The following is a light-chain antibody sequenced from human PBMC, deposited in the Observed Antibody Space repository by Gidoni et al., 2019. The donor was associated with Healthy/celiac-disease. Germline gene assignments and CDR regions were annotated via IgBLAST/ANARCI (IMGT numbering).Light chain of an antibody. CDR3: QQRSNWPPT. Sequence: HWPSTLSASPGDRATLTCRASQSVSSYLAWYQQKPGQAPRLLIYEASNRATGIPARFSGSGSGTDFTLTISSLQPEDFAVYYCQQRSNWPPTFGPXTKVDIK. CDR2: EAS. CDR1: QSVSSY. V-gene: IGKV3-11*01. J-gene: IGKJ3*01.